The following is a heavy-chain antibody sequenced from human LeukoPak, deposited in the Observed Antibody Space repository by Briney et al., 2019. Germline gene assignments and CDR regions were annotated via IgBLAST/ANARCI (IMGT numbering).Heavy chain of an antibody. CDR2: LTGGGGP. Sequence: AGGSLRLSCSASGFTFSSYAMSWVRQAPGKGLEWVSALTGGGGPYYADSVKGRFSISRDNSRNTLYLQMNSLRAEDTGVYYCAKVIALDTSMGIFDYWGQGTLVTVSS. CDR3: AKVIALDTSMGIFDY. V-gene: IGHV3-23*01. D-gene: IGHD5-18*01. J-gene: IGHJ4*02. CDR1: GFTFSSYA.